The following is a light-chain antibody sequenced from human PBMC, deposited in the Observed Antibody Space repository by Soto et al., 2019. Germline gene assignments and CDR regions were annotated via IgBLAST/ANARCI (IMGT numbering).Light chain of an antibody. V-gene: IGLV2-14*03. CDR3: SLYTSSSTVV. Sequence: QSALSQPASVSGSPGQSITISCTGTSSDVGIYKYVYWYQQHPGKAPNLMIYDVSNRPSGVSNRFSGSKSGNTASLTSSGLQAEDEADYYCSLYTSSSTVVFGGGTKLTVL. CDR2: DVS. CDR1: SSDVGIYKY. J-gene: IGLJ2*01.